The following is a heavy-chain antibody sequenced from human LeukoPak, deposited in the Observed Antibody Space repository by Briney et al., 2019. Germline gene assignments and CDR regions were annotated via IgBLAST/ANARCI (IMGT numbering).Heavy chain of an antibody. CDR3: ARVKGYGSGSPLDY. Sequence: GGSLRLSCAASGFTFSNYGMHWVRQAPGKGLEWVAVIWYDGSNKYYADSVKGRFIISRDNSKNTLYLQMNSLRAEDTAVYYCARVKGYGSGSPLDYWGQGTLVTVSS. J-gene: IGHJ4*02. V-gene: IGHV3-33*01. D-gene: IGHD3-10*01. CDR1: GFTFSNYG. CDR2: IWYDGSNK.